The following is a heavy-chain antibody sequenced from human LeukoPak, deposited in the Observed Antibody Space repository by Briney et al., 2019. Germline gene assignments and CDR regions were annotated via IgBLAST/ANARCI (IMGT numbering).Heavy chain of an antibody. D-gene: IGHD6-13*01. J-gene: IGHJ4*02. CDR2: ISAYNGNT. CDR1: GYTFTSYG. CDR3: ARARIAAAGTRLFDY. V-gene: IGHV1-18*01. Sequence: ASVTVSCKASGYTFTSYGISWVRQAPGQGLEWMGWISAYNGNTNYAQKLQGRVTMTTDTSTSTAYMELRSLRSDDTAVYYCARARIAAAGTRLFDYWGQGTLVTVSS.